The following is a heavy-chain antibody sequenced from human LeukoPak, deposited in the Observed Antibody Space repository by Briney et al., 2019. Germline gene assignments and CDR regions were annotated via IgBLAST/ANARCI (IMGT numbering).Heavy chain of an antibody. V-gene: IGHV3-30*02. CDR2: IQYDGSNE. D-gene: IGHD3-10*01. J-gene: IGHJ5*02. CDR1: RFTFSSYG. CDR3: AKDLMRDRWFGES. Sequence: GGSLRLSCAASRFTFSSYGMHWVRQAPGKGLEWVAYIQYDGSNEQYADSVKGRFTISRDTSRNTLYLQMNSLRLEDTAVYYCAKDLMRDRWFGESWGQGTLVTVSS.